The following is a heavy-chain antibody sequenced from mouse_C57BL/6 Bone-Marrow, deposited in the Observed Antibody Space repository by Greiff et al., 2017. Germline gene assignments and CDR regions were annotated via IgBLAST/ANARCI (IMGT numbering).Heavy chain of an antibody. CDR1: GYSFTGYF. V-gene: IGHV1-20*01. D-gene: IGHD1-1*01. CDR3: ARPYYYGSSYWYFDV. CDR2: INPYNGDT. Sequence: VQLQQSGPELVKPGDSVKISCKASGYSFTGYFMNWVMQSHGKSLEWIGRINPYNGDTFYNQKFKGKATLTVDKSSSTAHMELRSLTSEDSAVYYCARPYYYGSSYWYFDVWGTGTTVTVSS. J-gene: IGHJ1*03.